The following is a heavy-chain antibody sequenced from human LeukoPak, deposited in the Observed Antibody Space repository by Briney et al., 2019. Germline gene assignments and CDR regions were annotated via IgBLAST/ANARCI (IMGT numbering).Heavy chain of an antibody. CDR3: AREWGFGSGSYYNPSLVDY. D-gene: IGHD3-10*01. Sequence: PSETLSLTCTVSGGSISTYYWSWIRQPPGKGLEWIGYIYYTGSTSYNPSLKSRVTMSLDASKNQFSLKLSSVTAADTAVYYCAREWGFGSGSYYNPSLVDYWGQGTLVTVSS. CDR2: IYYTGST. J-gene: IGHJ4*02. V-gene: IGHV4-59*12. CDR1: GGSISTYY.